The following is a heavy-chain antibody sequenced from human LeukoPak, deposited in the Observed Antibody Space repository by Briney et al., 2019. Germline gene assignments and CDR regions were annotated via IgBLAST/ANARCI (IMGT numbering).Heavy chain of an antibody. D-gene: IGHD3-3*01. CDR3: ARRGVMTIFGVVTPGAFDI. V-gene: IGHV4-39*01. Sequence: SETLSLTCTVSGGSIRSSSYYWGWIRQPPGKGLEWIGSIYYSGSTYYNPSLKSRVTISVDTSKNQFSLKLSSVTAADTAVYYCARRGVMTIFGVVTPGAFDIWGQGTMVTVSS. CDR2: IYYSGST. CDR1: GGSIRSSSYY. J-gene: IGHJ3*02.